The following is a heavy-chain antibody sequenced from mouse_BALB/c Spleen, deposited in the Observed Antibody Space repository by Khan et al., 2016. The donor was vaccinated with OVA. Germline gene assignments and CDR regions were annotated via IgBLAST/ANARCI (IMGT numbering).Heavy chain of an antibody. Sequence: VALVESGGYLVKPGGSLRLSCAASGFTFSAFGMSWVRPTPDKRLEWVATINSDGYYTYYPDTVKGRFPIHRNNAENTLYLHMSSLKSEDTAIYYCASHLTGAFAYWGQGTLVTVSA. V-gene: IGHV5-6*01. CDR2: INSDGYYT. D-gene: IGHD4-1*01. CDR3: ASHLTGAFAY. CDR1: GFTFSAFG. J-gene: IGHJ3*01.